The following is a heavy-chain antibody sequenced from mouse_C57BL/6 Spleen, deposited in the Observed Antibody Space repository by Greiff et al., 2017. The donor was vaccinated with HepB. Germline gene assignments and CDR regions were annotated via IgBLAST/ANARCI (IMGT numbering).Heavy chain of an antibody. J-gene: IGHJ4*01. V-gene: IGHV3-6*01. Sequence: DVKLQESGPGLVKPSQSLSLTCSVTGYSITSGYYWNWIRQFPGNKLEWMGYISYDGSNNYNPSLKNRISITRDTSKNQFFLKLNSVTTEDTATYYCARVPYGSFYAMDYWGQGTSVTVSS. CDR1: GYSITSGYY. CDR2: ISYDGSN. D-gene: IGHD1-1*01. CDR3: ARVPYGSFYAMDY.